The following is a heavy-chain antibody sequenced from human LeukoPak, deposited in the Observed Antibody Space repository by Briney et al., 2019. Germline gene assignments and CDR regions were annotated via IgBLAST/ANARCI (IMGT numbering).Heavy chain of an antibody. CDR3: ARPWDCSSTSCYTRAFDI. D-gene: IGHD2-2*02. CDR1: GGSFSGYY. J-gene: IGHJ3*02. Sequence: ETLSLTSAVYGGSFSGYYWSWIRQPPGKGLEWIGEINHSGSTNYNPSLKSRVTISVDTSKNQFSLKLSSVTAADTAVYYCARPWDCSSTSCYTRAFDIWGQGTMVTVSS. CDR2: INHSGST. V-gene: IGHV4-34*01.